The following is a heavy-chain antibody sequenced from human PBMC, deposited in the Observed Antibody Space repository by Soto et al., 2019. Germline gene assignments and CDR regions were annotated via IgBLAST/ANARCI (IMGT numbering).Heavy chain of an antibody. CDR3: ARGGKLDRFSFDY. Sequence: QVQLVESGGGVVQPGRSLSLSCAASGFTFSSYAMHWVRQAPGKGLEWVAVISYDGSNKYYADSVKGRFTISRDNSKNTLYLQMNSLRAEDTAVYYCARGGKLDRFSFDYWGQGTLVTVSS. V-gene: IGHV3-30-3*01. CDR2: ISYDGSNK. D-gene: IGHD3-16*01. CDR1: GFTFSSYA. J-gene: IGHJ4*02.